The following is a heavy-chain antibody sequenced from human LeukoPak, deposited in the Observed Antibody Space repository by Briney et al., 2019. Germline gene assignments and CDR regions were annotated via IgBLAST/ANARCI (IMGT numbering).Heavy chain of an antibody. V-gene: IGHV3-30*04. CDR1: GFTFSSYA. D-gene: IGHD5-18*01. J-gene: IGHJ5*02. CDR3: ARDRDTAMVYWFDP. Sequence: GGSLRLSCAASGFTFSSYAMHWVRQAPGKGLEWVAVISYDGSNKYYADSVKGRLTISRDNSKNTLYLQMNSLRAEDTAVYYCARDRDTAMVYWFDPWGQGTLVTVSS. CDR2: ISYDGSNK.